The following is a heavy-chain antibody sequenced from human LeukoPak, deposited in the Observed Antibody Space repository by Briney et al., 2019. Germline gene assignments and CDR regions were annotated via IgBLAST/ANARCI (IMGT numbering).Heavy chain of an antibody. CDR2: INHSGST. CDR3: ARLLLSRFGPMSDAFDI. CDR1: GGSFSGYY. V-gene: IGHV4-34*01. Sequence: SETLSLTCAVYGGSFSGYYWSWIRQPPGKGLEWIGEINHSGSTNYNPSLKSRVTISVDTSKNQFSLKLSSVTAADTAVYYCARLLLSRFGPMSDAFDIWGQGTMVTVSS. J-gene: IGHJ3*02. D-gene: IGHD2-15*01.